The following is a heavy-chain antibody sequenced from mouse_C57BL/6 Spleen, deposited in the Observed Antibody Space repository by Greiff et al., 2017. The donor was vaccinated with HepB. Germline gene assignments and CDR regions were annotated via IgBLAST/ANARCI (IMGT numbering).Heavy chain of an antibody. CDR2: ISYSGST. D-gene: IGHD2-3*01. J-gene: IGHJ2*01. Sequence: DVKLQESGPGLAKPSQTLSLTCSVTGYSITSDYWNWIRKFPGNILEYMGYISYSGSTYYNPSLKSRISITRDTSKNQYYLQLNSVTTEDTATYYCARRPIYDGYYFDYWGQGTTLTVSS. V-gene: IGHV3-8*01. CDR3: ARRPIYDGYYFDY. CDR1: GYSITSDY.